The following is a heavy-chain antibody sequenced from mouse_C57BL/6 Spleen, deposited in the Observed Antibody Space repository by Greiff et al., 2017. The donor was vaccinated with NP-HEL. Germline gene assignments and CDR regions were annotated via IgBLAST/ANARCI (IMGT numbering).Heavy chain of an antibody. CDR2: IYPSDSET. Sequence: QVQLQQPGAELVRPGSSVKLSCKASGYTFTSYWMDWVKQRPGQGLEWIGNIYPSDSETHYNQKFKDKATLTVDKSSSTAYMQLSSLTSEDSAVYYCARSYSNSLFAYWGQGTLVTVSA. D-gene: IGHD2-5*01. V-gene: IGHV1-61*01. CDR1: GYTFTSYW. J-gene: IGHJ3*01. CDR3: ARSYSNSLFAY.